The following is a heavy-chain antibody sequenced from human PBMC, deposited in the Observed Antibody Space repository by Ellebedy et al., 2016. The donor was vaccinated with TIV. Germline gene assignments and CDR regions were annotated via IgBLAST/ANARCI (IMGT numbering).Heavy chain of an antibody. V-gene: IGHV1-46*01. CDR2: IVPSGGST. CDR3: ARELPSSYYFDY. CDR1: GYTFISYY. Sequence: ASVKVSCXASGYTFISYYIHWLRQAPGQGLEWMGIIVPSGGSTNFAPKFQDRVTMTRDTSTSTVYMELSSLRSEDTAVFYCARELPSSYYFDYWGQGTLVTVSS. J-gene: IGHJ4*02.